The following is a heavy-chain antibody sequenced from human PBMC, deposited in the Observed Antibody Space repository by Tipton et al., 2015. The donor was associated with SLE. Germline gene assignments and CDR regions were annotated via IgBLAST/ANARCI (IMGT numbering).Heavy chain of an antibody. CDR3: ARGGQLWLRDYYGMDV. Sequence: TLSLTCTVSGGSISSSSYYWGWIRQPPGKGLEWIGSIYYSGSTYYNPSLKSRVTISVDTSKNQFSLKLSSVTAADTAVYYCARGGQLWLRDYYGMDVWGQGTTVTVSS. CDR1: GGSISSSSYY. J-gene: IGHJ6*02. CDR2: IYYSGST. D-gene: IGHD5-18*01. V-gene: IGHV4-39*07.